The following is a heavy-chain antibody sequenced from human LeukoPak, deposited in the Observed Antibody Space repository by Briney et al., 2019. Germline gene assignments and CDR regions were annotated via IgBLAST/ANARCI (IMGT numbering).Heavy chain of an antibody. D-gene: IGHD6-13*01. CDR3: ARETVPAIAAPRGLNY. CDR1: GGTFSSYA. J-gene: IGHJ4*02. V-gene: IGHV1-69*13. CDR2: IIPIFGTA. Sequence: SVKVSCKASGGTFSSYAISWVRQAPGQGLEWMGGIIPIFGTANYAQKFQGRVTITADESTSTAYMELSSLRSEDTAVYYCARETVPAIAAPRGLNYWGQGTLVTVSS.